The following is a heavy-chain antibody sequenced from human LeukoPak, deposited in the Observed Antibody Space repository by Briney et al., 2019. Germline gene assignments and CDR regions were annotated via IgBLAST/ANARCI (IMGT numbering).Heavy chain of an antibody. CDR1: GYTFTGYY. CDR3: ARGYYDSSGYYSIDY. D-gene: IGHD3-22*01. Sequence: EASVKVSCKASGYTFTGYYMHWVRQAPGQGLEWMGRINPNSGGTNYAQKFQGRVTMTRDTSISTAYMELSRLRSDDTAVYYCARGYYDSSGYYSIDYWGQGTLVTVSS. J-gene: IGHJ4*02. CDR2: INPNSGGT. V-gene: IGHV1-2*06.